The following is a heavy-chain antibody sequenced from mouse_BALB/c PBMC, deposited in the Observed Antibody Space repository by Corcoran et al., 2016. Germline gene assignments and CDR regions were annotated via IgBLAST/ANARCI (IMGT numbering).Heavy chain of an antibody. J-gene: IGHJ3*01. CDR1: GYSITSGYY. CDR3: ARGEGSLGTY. Sequence: DVQLQESGPGLVKPSQSLSLTCSVTGYSITSGYYWNWIRQFPGNKLEWMGYISYDGSNNYNPSLKNRISITRDTSKNQFFLKLNSVTTEDTATYYCARGEGSLGTYWGRGTLVTVSA. CDR2: ISYDGSN. V-gene: IGHV3-6*02. D-gene: IGHD4-1*01.